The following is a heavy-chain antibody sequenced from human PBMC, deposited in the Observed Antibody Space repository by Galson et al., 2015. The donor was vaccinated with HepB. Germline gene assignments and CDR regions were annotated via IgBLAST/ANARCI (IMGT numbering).Heavy chain of an antibody. Sequence: SLRLSCAVSGATFSHYGMHWVRQAPGKGLEWVAGIWADGTKKFYAGSVQGRFTISRDNSKNILYLQMDSLRVEDTAAYFCTRDGSGSRPESYFDYWGQGTLVTVSS. CDR2: IWADGTKK. J-gene: IGHJ4*02. CDR1: GATFSHYG. V-gene: IGHV3-33*01. CDR3: TRDGSGSRPESYFDY. D-gene: IGHD1-26*01.